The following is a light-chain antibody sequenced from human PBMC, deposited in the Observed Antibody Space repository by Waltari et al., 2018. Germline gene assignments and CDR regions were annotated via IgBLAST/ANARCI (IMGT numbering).Light chain of an antibody. CDR1: QSIATW. CDR2: EAS. Sequence: DIQMTQALSTLSPSVGDRVTITCRASQSIATWLAWYQQKPGKAPNLLIDEASSLGSGVPSRFSGSGSGTEFTLTISSLQPDDFATYYCQQYNSYPWTFGQGTKVEIK. CDR3: QQYNSYPWT. V-gene: IGKV1-5*03. J-gene: IGKJ1*01.